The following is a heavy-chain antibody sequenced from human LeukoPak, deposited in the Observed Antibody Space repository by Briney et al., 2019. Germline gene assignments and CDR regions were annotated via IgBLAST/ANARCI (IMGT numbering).Heavy chain of an antibody. CDR2: IRDYGSNK. CDR3: AKDLPQVFDI. Sequence: GGALRLSCAAPGFTLRSYGMHWVRWAPGKGLEWVSFIRDYGSNKYYVDSVKGRFTVSRDDSKDTLYLQLNSLRPEDTAVYYCAKDLPQVFDIWGQGTMVTVSS. V-gene: IGHV3-30*02. CDR1: GFTLRSYG. J-gene: IGHJ3*02.